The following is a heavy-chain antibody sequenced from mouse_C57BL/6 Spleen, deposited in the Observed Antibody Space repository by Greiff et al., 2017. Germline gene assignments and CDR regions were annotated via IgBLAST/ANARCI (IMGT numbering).Heavy chain of an antibody. Sequence: QVQLQQPGAELVKPGASVKLSCKASGYTFTSYWMHWVKQRPGRGLEWIGRIDPNSGGTKYNEKFKSKATLTVDKPSSTAYMQLSSLTSEDSAVYDCASSRGDYDGGAMDYWGQGTSVTVSS. D-gene: IGHD2-4*01. CDR1: GYTFTSYW. CDR3: ASSRGDYDGGAMDY. J-gene: IGHJ4*01. V-gene: IGHV1-72*01. CDR2: IDPNSGGT.